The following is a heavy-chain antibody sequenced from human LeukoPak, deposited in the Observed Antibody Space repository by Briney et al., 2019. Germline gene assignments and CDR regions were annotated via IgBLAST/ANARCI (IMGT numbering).Heavy chain of an antibody. CDR3: ASDYCSGERCHDH. CDR2: MKLDGSEE. CDR1: GFIFSDYW. Sequence: GGSLRLSCAASGFIFSDYWMGWVRQAPGKGLEWVANMKLDGSEEYYLDSVKGRFIISRDNANNSLSLQMNSLRTEDTAVYYCASDYCSGERCHDHWGQGTLVTVSS. J-gene: IGHJ4*02. D-gene: IGHD2-15*01. V-gene: IGHV3-7*03.